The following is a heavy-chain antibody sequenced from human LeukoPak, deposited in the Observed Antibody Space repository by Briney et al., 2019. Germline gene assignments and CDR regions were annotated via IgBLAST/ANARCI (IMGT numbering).Heavy chain of an antibody. CDR3: ARDRWPSGSTHLDH. D-gene: IGHD5-24*01. J-gene: IGHJ4*02. CDR1: GYTFTGHY. V-gene: IGHV1-2*06. CDR2: INPNSGGT. Sequence: ASVKLSCKASGYTFTGHYMHWVRQAPGQGLEWMGRINPNSGGTNYAQKFQGRVTMTRDTSISTASMELSKLRSDDTAVYYCARDRWPSGSTHLDHWGQGTLVTVSS.